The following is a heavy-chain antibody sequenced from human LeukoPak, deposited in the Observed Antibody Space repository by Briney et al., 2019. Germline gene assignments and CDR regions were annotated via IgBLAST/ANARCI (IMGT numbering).Heavy chain of an antibody. V-gene: IGHV4-34*01. CDR3: ARGLVVVPAATNWFDP. D-gene: IGHD2-2*01. J-gene: IGHJ5*02. CDR1: GGSFSGYY. CDR2: INHSGST. Sequence: SETLSLTCAVYGGSFSGYYWSWIRQPPGKGLEWIGEINHSGSTNYNPSLKSRVTISVDTSKNQFSLKLSSVTAADTAVYYCARGLVVVPAATNWFDPWGQGTLVTVSS.